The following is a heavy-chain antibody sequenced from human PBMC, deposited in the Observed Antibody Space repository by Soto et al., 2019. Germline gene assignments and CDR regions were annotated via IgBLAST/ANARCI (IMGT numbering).Heavy chain of an antibody. CDR2: IYYSGTT. D-gene: IGHD1-26*01. CDR1: GGSISSSSYY. V-gene: IGHV4-39*01. CDR3: ARQSPDYLGSVGWFDP. Sequence: SETLSLTCTVSGGSISSSSYYWVWIRQPPGKGLEWIGSIYYSGTTYYNPSLRSRVTISVDTSKNQFSLKLRSVTAADTAVYYCARQSPDYLGSVGWFDPWGQGTLVTVSS. J-gene: IGHJ5*02.